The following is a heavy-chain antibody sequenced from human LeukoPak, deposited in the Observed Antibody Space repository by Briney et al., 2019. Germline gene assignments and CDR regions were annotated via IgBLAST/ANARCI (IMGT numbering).Heavy chain of an antibody. CDR2: INHSGST. D-gene: IGHD3-10*01. Sequence: SETLSLTCAVYGGSFSGYYWSWIRQPPGKGLEWIGEINHSGSTNCNPSLKSRVTISVDTSKNQFSLKLSSVTAADTAVYYCARVNGSGSYRPFDYWGQGTLVTVSS. CDR1: GGSFSGYY. J-gene: IGHJ4*02. V-gene: IGHV4-34*01. CDR3: ARVNGSGSYRPFDY.